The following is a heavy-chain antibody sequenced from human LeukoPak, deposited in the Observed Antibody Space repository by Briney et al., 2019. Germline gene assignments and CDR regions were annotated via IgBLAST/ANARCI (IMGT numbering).Heavy chain of an antibody. Sequence: SVKVSCKASGGTFSSYAISWVRQAPGQGLEWMGGIIPIFGTANYAQKFQGRVTITADESTSTAYMELSSLRSEDTAVYYCGRHANGDSSAAFDLWSQGTMVFVSS. V-gene: IGHV1-69*01. CDR1: GGTFSSYA. J-gene: IGHJ3*01. D-gene: IGHD2-8*01. CDR2: IIPIFGTA. CDR3: GRHANGDSSAAFDL.